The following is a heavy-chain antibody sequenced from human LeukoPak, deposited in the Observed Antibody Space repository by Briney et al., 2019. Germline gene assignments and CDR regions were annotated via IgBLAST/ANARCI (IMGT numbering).Heavy chain of an antibody. CDR1: GGSISTYN. V-gene: IGHV4-59*08. CDR3: ARMGGYSGYATH. D-gene: IGHD5-12*01. CDR2: IYSSGSA. Sequence: SETLSLTCTVSGGSISTYNWSWIRQPPGKGLEWIGYIYSSGSANYNPSLKSRVTMSVDTSKNQFSLKLSSVTAADTAVYYCARMGGYSGYATHWGQGTLVTVSS. J-gene: IGHJ4*02.